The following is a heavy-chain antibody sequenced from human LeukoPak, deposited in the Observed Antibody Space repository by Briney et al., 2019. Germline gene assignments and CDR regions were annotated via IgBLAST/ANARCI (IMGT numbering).Heavy chain of an antibody. CDR1: GGSFSGYY. J-gene: IGHJ3*02. V-gene: IGHV4-34*01. CDR2: INHSGST. Sequence: SETLSLTCAVYGGSFSGYYWSWIRQPPGKGLEWIGEINHSGSTNYNPSLKSRVTISVDTSKNQSSLKLSSVTAADTAVYYCASKPQEDAFDIWGQGTMVTVSS. CDR3: ASKPQEDAFDI.